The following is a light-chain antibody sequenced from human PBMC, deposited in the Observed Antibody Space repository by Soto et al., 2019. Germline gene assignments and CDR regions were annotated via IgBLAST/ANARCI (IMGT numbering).Light chain of an antibody. CDR1: QSVSSN. J-gene: IGKJ1*01. V-gene: IGKV3-15*01. CDR2: GAS. CDR3: QQYNNWPRT. Sequence: EIVRTQSPATLSVSPGERATLSCRASQSVSSNLACYQQKPGQAPRLLFYGASTRDTGIPARFSGSGSGTEFTLTISSLQSEDFAVYYCQQYNNWPRTFGQGTKVEIK.